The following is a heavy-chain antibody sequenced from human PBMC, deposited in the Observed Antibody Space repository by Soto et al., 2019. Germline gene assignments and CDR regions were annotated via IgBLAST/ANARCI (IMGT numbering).Heavy chain of an antibody. Sequence: ASVKVSCKASGYTFTNFGISWVRQAPGQGLEWMGWISAYNGNTNYAQNFQGRVTMTTDTSTSTAYMELRSLRSDDTAVYYCARAGGYDYLFDYWGQGTLVTVSS. CDR2: ISAYNGNT. D-gene: IGHD5-12*01. CDR3: ARAGGYDYLFDY. V-gene: IGHV1-18*01. CDR1: GYTFTNFG. J-gene: IGHJ4*02.